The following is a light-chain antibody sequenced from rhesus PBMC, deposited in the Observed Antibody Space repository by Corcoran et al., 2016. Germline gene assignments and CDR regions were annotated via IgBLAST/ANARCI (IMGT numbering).Light chain of an antibody. CDR2: KVS. CDR3: GQGTKVPPFT. Sequence: DVVMTQSPLSLPITPGQPASISCRSSQSLVHSDGNTYLRWYQQKPGQPPRLLIDKVSNRYSGVPDRFSGSGAGTDFKLKIGRVEAEDVGVYYCGQGTKVPPFTFGPGTKLDIK. CDR1: QSLVHSDGNTY. V-gene: IGKV2-62*02. J-gene: IGKJ3*01.